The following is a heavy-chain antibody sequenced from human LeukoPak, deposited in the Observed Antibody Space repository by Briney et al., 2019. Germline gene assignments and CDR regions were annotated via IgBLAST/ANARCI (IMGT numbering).Heavy chain of an antibody. Sequence: ASVKVSCKASGYTFTSYGISWVRQAPGQRLEWMGWISAYNGNTNYAQKLQGRVTMTTDTSTSTAYMELRSLRSDDTAVYYCARDSRITMMDRNWFDPWGQGTLVTVSS. D-gene: IGHD3-22*01. CDR2: ISAYNGNT. CDR1: GYTFTSYG. V-gene: IGHV1-18*01. CDR3: ARDSRITMMDRNWFDP. J-gene: IGHJ5*02.